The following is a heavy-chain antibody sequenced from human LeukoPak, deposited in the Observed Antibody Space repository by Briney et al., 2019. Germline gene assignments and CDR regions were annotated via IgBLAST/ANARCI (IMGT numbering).Heavy chain of an antibody. CDR1: GYTLTSYG. V-gene: IGHV1-18*01. CDR3: GSGGDRVAGYFER. D-gene: IGHD2-21*02. CDR2: ISAYIGNT. Sequence: GASVKVSCKASGYTLTSYGISWVRQAPGQGLEWMGWISAYIGNTNDAQKLQGRVTMATDSSTSSAYMELRCLRSVDPAVSYCGSGGDRVAGYFERWGRITLVT. J-gene: IGHJ2*01.